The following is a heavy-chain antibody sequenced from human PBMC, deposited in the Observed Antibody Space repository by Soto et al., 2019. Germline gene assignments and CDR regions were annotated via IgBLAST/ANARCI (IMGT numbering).Heavy chain of an antibody. CDR3: AKDRITMVRGGNWFDP. J-gene: IGHJ5*02. Sequence: PGGSLRLSCAASGFTFSSYAMSWVRQAPGKGLEWVSAISGNGGSTYYADSVKGRSTISRDNSKNTLYLQMNSLRAEDTAIYYCAKDRITMVRGGNWFDPWGQGTLVTVSS. CDR1: GFTFSSYA. V-gene: IGHV3-23*01. D-gene: IGHD3-10*01. CDR2: ISGNGGST.